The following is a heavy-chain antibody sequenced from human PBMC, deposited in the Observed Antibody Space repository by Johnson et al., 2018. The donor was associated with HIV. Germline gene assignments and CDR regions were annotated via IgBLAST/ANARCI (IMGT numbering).Heavy chain of an antibody. CDR3: ARAWNDAFDI. Sequence: QVQLVESGGGLVKPGGSLRLSCAASGFTFSDYYMSWIRQAPGKGLEWVSAISGSGGSTYYADSVKGRFTITRDNSKNTLYLQMNSLRVEDTAVYYCARAWNDAFDIWGQGTLVTVSS. D-gene: IGHD1-1*01. J-gene: IGHJ3*02. CDR2: ISGSGGST. V-gene: IGHV3-11*01. CDR1: GFTFSDYY.